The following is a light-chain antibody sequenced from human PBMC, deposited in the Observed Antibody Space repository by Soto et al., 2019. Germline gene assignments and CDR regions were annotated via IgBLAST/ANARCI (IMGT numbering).Light chain of an antibody. CDR2: GAS. CDR1: QAVGYN. V-gene: IGKV3-15*01. J-gene: IGKJ2*01. Sequence: EVVMTQSPATLYVSPGERVTLSCRASQAVGYNLAWYQHKPGQAPRLLIYGASTRVTGIPTRFSGSGSGTEFTLTISSLQSEDFAIYYCQQSYTFGQATKLEIK. CDR3: QQSYT.